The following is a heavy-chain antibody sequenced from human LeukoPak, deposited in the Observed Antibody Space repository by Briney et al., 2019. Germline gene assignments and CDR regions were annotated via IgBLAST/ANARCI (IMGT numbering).Heavy chain of an antibody. D-gene: IGHD5-18*01. J-gene: IGHJ4*02. CDR2: IYDSKNT. CDR3: VSPRGFSYGYFDY. Sequence: PSETLSLTCTVSGGSISSSSAYWGWIRQPPGRGLEWIGSIYDSKNTYYNPSLKSRVTISADTSKNQFSLTLGSVSGTDTAVYYCVSPRGFSYGYFDYWGQGTLVTVSS. V-gene: IGHV4-39*01. CDR1: GGSISSSSAY.